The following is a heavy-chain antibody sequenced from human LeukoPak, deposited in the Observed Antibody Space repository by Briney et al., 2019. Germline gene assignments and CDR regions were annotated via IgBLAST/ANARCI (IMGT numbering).Heavy chain of an antibody. Sequence: PSETLSLTCAVYGGSFSGYYWSWIRQPPGKGLEWIGKINHSGSTNYNPSLKSRVTISVDTSKNQFSLKLSSVTAADTAVYYCARDGIRYFDWSSSAYYFDYWGQGTLVTVSS. J-gene: IGHJ4*02. CDR3: ARDGIRYFDWSSSAYYFDY. CDR2: INHSGST. V-gene: IGHV4-34*01. D-gene: IGHD3-9*01. CDR1: GGSFSGYY.